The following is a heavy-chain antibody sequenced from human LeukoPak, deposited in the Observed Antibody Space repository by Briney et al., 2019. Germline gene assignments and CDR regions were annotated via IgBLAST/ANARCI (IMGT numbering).Heavy chain of an antibody. CDR2: IYYSGST. D-gene: IGHD2-21*02. CDR3: ACGGDPSPWDY. CDR1: GGSISSGGYY. Sequence: TASETLSLTCTVSGGSISSGGYYWNWIRQHPGKGLEWIGYIYYSGSTYYNPSLKSRVTISVDTSKNQFSLKLSSVTAADTAVYYCACGGDPSPWDYWGQGTLVTVSS. J-gene: IGHJ4*02. V-gene: IGHV4-31*03.